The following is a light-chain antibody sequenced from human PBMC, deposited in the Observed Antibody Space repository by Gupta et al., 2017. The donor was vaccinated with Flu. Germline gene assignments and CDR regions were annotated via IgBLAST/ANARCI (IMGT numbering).Light chain of an antibody. CDR1: QTISTW. CDR3: QQYTAFSGAL. Sequence: DIQMTQSPSTLSASVGDRGTITCRASQTISTWLAWYQQKPGKATNHLLYAGSSLQSGVPSRFSGSGGGTDFTLTISSLQPDDVATYYCQQYTAFSGALVGQGTKLEIK. J-gene: IGKJ2*01. CDR2: AGS. V-gene: IGKV1-5*01.